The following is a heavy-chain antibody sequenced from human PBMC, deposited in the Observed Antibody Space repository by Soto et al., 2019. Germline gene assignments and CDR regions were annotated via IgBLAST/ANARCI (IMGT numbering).Heavy chain of an antibody. CDR1: GLTFVSFG. CDR3: ARDRQYSGSRSSFAPNY. D-gene: IGHD1-26*01. J-gene: IGHJ4*02. V-gene: IGHV3-33*01. Sequence: GGSLRVSWTASGLTFVSFGMRRVRQTPGKGLEWVAVIWYDGSNKYYADSVKGRFTISRDNSKNTLYLQMNSLRAEDTAVYYCARDRQYSGSRSSFAPNYRGQRTPVIGSS. CDR2: IWYDGSNK.